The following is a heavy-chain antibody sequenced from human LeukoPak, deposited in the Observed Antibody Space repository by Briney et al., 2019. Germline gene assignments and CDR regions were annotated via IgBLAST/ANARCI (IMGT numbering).Heavy chain of an antibody. CDR3: ATDHVVPAAKGFDP. V-gene: IGHV1-24*01. Sequence: ASVKVSCKVSGYTLTELSMHWVRQAPGKGLEWMGGFDPEDGETIYAQKFQGRVTMTEDTSTDTAYMELSSLRSEDTAVYYCATDHVVPAAKGFDPWGQGTLVTVSS. J-gene: IGHJ5*02. D-gene: IGHD2-2*01. CDR2: FDPEDGET. CDR1: GYTLTELS.